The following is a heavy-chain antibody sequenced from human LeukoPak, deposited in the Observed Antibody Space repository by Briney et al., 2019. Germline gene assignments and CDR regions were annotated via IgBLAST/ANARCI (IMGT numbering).Heavy chain of an antibody. CDR2: INPNSGGT. V-gene: IGHV1-2*02. CDR3: ARAFPSMITFGGVIDPDHYFDY. J-gene: IGHJ4*02. Sequence: GASVKVSCKASGYTFTGYYMHWVRQAPGQGLEWMGWINPNSGGTNYAQKFQGRVTMTRDTSISTAYMEPSRLRSDDTAVYYCARAFPSMITFGGVIDPDHYFDYWGQGTLVTVSS. D-gene: IGHD3-16*02. CDR1: GYTFTGYY.